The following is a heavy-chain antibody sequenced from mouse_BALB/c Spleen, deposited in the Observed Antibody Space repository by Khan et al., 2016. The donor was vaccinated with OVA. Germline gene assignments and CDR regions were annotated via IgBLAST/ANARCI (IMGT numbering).Heavy chain of an antibody. Sequence: QMQLEESGAELVRPGASVKLSCKTSGYIFTSYWIHWVKQKSGQGLEWIARIYPGTDNTYYNEKFKDKATLTADKSSSTVYMQLSSLTSEDSDVCVCAREEALYHFDHWGQGTTLTVSS. CDR2: IYPGTDNT. J-gene: IGHJ2*01. CDR1: GYIFTSYW. V-gene: IGHV1-76*01. D-gene: IGHD3-2*02. CDR3: AREEALYHFDH.